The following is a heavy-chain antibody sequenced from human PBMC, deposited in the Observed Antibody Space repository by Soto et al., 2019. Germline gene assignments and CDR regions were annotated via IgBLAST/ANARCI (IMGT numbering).Heavy chain of an antibody. Sequence: HPGGSLRLSCAASGFTFSNYWMHWVRQAPGKGLEWVSQISGDGSGTTYADSVKGRFTISRDNSEKTLYLQLNSLRAEDTATYFCATAYYDSRGFQDRWGQGTLVTVSS. J-gene: IGHJ5*02. V-gene: IGHV3-74*01. D-gene: IGHD3-22*01. CDR3: ATAYYDSRGFQDR. CDR1: GFTFSNYW. CDR2: ISGDGSGT.